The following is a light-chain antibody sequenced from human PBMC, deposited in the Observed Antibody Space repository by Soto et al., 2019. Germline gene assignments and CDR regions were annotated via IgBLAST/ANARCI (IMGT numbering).Light chain of an antibody. CDR1: NSDVGGYNF. V-gene: IGLV2-8*01. CDR2: EVT. J-gene: IGLJ1*01. Sequence: QSALTQPPSASGSPGQSVTISCTCSNSDVGGYNFVSWYQQHPGKAPKLVIYEVTKRPSGVPDRFSGSKSGNTASLTVSGLQAEDEDDYFCSSYAGSNNLVFGTGTKVTVL. CDR3: SSYAGSNNLV.